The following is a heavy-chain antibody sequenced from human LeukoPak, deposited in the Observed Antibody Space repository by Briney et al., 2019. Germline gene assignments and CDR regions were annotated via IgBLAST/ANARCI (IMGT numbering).Heavy chain of an antibody. D-gene: IGHD3-10*01. CDR2: ISSSSSYT. J-gene: IGHJ4*02. CDR3: TTDLPYYYGSGSYVT. V-gene: IGHV3-11*05. Sequence: GGSLRLSCAASGFTFSDYYMSWIRQAPGKGLEWVSYISSSSSYTNYADSVKGRFTISRDNAKNSLYLQMNSLRAEDTAVYYCTTDLPYYYGSGSYVTWGQGTLVTVSS. CDR1: GFTFSDYY.